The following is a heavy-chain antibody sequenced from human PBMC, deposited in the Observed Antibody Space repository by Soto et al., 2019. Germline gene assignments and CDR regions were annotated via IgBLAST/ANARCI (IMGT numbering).Heavy chain of an antibody. CDR1: GGSISSGNNY. V-gene: IGHV4-31*03. CDR3: ARTSYDSSGTAADP. D-gene: IGHD3-22*01. J-gene: IGHJ5*02. CDR2: IYYSGST. Sequence: QVQLQESGPGLVKPSQTLSLTCTVSGGSISSGNNYWSWIRQHPGKGLEWIGYIYYSGSTYYNPSLKSRVTISVDTSKNQFALKLSSVTAADTAVYYCARTSYDSSGTAADPWGQGTLVTVSS.